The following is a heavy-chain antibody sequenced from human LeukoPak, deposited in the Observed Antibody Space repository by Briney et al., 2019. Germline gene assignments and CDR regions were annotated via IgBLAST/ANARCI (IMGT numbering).Heavy chain of an antibody. V-gene: IGHV3-23*01. CDR2: ISGSGDNT. J-gene: IGHJ4*02. Sequence: GGSLRLSCAASGFTFSSYAMSWVRQAPGKGLEWVSGISGSGDNTYYADSVKGRFTISRDNSKNTLYVQVNSLGTEDTAAYYCAKGSYYDSSGSFYFNYWGQGTLVTISS. D-gene: IGHD3-22*01. CDR3: AKGSYYDSSGSFYFNY. CDR1: GFTFSSYA.